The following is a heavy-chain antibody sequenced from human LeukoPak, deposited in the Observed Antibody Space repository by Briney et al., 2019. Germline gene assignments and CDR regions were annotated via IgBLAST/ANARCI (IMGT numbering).Heavy chain of an antibody. CDR1: GFTFDDYA. CDR2: ISWNSGSI. CDR3: AKAGSKQKYYYYGMDV. Sequence: GGSLRLSCAASGFTFDDYAMHWVRHAPGKGLEWVSGISWNSGSIGYADSVKGRFTFSRDNAKNSLYLQMNSLRAEDTALYYCAKAGSKQKYYYYGMDVWGQGTTVTVSS. J-gene: IGHJ6*02. V-gene: IGHV3-9*01.